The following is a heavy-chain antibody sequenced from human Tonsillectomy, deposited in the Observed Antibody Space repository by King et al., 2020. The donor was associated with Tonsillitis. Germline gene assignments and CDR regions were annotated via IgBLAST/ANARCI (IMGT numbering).Heavy chain of an antibody. CDR3: ARDMGITEWLVAFDY. J-gene: IGHJ4*02. CDR1: GGSISSYY. V-gene: IGHV4-4*07. D-gene: IGHD6-19*01. Sequence: MQLQESGPGLVKPSETLSLTCTVSGGSISSYYWSWIRQPAGKGLEWIGRIYTSGSTNYNPTLKSRVTMSVDTSKNQFSLKLSSVTAADTAVYYCARDMGITEWLVAFDYWGQGTLVTVSS. CDR2: IYTSGST.